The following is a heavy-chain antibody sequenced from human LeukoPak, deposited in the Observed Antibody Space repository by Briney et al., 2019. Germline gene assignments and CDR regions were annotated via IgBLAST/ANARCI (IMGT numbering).Heavy chain of an antibody. CDR1: GFTFSSYW. CDR2: IKQDGSEK. CDR3: ARLAWLYFDY. Sequence: GGSLRLSCAASGFTFSSYWMTWVRQAPGKGLEWVANIKQDGSEKYYVDSVKGRFTISRDDAKNSLYLQMDSLRAEDTAVYYCARLAWLYFDYWGQGTLVTVSS. D-gene: IGHD5-12*01. J-gene: IGHJ4*02. V-gene: IGHV3-7*05.